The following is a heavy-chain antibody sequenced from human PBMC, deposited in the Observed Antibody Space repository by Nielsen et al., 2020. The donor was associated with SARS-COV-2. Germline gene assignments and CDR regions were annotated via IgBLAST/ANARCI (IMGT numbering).Heavy chain of an antibody. J-gene: IGHJ4*02. D-gene: IGHD2-15*01. CDR3: ASPPYCSGGSCYDY. Sequence: SETLSLTCTVSGGSISSGGYYWGWIRQPPGKGLEWIGSIYYSGSTYYNPSLKSRVTISVDTSKNQFSLKLSSVTAADTAVYYCASPPYCSGGSCYDYWGQGTLVTVSS. CDR2: IYYSGST. V-gene: IGHV4-39*01. CDR1: GGSISSGGYY.